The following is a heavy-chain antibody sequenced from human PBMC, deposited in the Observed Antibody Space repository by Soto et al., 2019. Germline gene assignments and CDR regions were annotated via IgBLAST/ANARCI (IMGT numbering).Heavy chain of an antibody. CDR3: AASTPDFWSGHSLENYYYGMDV. CDR1: GFTFTSPA. V-gene: IGHV1-58*01. Sequence: GASVKVSCKASGFTFTSPAVQWVRQARGQRLEWIGWIVVGSGKTNYAQKFQERVTITRDISTSTAYMELSSLRSEDTAVYYCAASTPDFWSGHSLENYYYGMDVWGQGTTVTVSS. D-gene: IGHD3-3*01. J-gene: IGHJ6*02. CDR2: IVVGSGKT.